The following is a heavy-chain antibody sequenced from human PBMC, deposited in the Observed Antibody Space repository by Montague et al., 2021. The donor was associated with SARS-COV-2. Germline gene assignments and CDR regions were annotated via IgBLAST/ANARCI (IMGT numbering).Heavy chain of an antibody. CDR2: INHSGST. CDR3: ARGADYDFWSGFLRYKGFDP. D-gene: IGHD3-3*01. CDR1: GGSLSGYY. V-gene: IGHV4-34*01. J-gene: IGHJ5*02. Sequence: SETLSLTCAVYGGSLSGYYWAWIRQTPAKGLEWIGEINHSGSTNYNPSLTSRLTISVDTSKKQFSLKLNSMTAADTAVYYCARGADYDFWSGFLRYKGFDPWGLGTPVTVSS.